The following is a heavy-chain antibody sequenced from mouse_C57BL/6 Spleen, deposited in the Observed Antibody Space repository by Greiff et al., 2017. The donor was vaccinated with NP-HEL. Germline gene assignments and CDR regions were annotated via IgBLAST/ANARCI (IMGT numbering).Heavy chain of an antibody. CDR1: VYTFTNYW. Sequence: QVQLKESGAELVRPGTSVKMSCKASVYTFTNYWIGWAKQRPGHGLEWIGDIYPGGGYTNYNEKFKGKATLTADKSSSTAYMQFSSLTSEDSAIYYCARGNWDRDYAMDYWGQGTSVTVSS. V-gene: IGHV1-63*01. CDR3: ARGNWDRDYAMDY. CDR2: IYPGGGYT. J-gene: IGHJ4*01. D-gene: IGHD4-1*01.